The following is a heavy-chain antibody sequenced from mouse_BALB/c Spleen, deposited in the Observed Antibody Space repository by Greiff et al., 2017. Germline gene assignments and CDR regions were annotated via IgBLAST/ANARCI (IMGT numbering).Heavy chain of an antibody. V-gene: IGHV5-17*02. Sequence: EVMLVESGGGLVQPGGSRKLSCAASGFTFSSFGMHWVRQAPEKGLEWVAYISSGSSTIYYADTVKGRFTISRDNPKNTLFQQMTSLRSEDTAMYYCARQDDYDAGFDYWGQGTTLTVSS. CDR2: ISSGSSTI. J-gene: IGHJ2*01. CDR1: GFTFSSFG. D-gene: IGHD2-4*01. CDR3: ARQDDYDAGFDY.